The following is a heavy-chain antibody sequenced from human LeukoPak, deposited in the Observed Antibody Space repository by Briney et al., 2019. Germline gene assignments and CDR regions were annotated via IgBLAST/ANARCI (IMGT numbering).Heavy chain of an antibody. CDR2: ISGSGDST. Sequence: QTGGSLRLSCAASGFTFNSYAMSWVRQAPGKGLSWVSTISGSGDSTWYADSVQGRFTIFRDNSKYTLYLQMNSLRTEDTAIYYCAKDMTTATLFDYWGQGTLVTVSS. V-gene: IGHV3-23*01. J-gene: IGHJ4*02. D-gene: IGHD1-14*01. CDR1: GFTFNSYA. CDR3: AKDMTTATLFDY.